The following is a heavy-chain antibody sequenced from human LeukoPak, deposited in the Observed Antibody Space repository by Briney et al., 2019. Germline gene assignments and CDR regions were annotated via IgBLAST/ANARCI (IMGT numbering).Heavy chain of an antibody. CDR3: ARSLGMKDY. D-gene: IGHD1-14*01. CDR2: INHSGST. V-gene: IGHV4-34*01. CDR1: GGSFSGYY. J-gene: IGHJ4*02. Sequence: PSETLSLTCAVYGGSFSGYYWSWIRQPPGKGLEWIGEINHSGSTNYNPSLKSRVTISVDTSKNQSSLKLSSVTAADTAVYYCARSLGMKDYWGQGTLVTVSS.